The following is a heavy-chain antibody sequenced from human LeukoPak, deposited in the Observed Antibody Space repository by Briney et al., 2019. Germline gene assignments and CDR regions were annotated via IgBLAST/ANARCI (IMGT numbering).Heavy chain of an antibody. CDR3: ARVVTAMAYYYYGMDV. D-gene: IGHD5-18*01. Sequence: GGSLRLSCAASGFSFSSYAMHWVRQAPGKGLEWVAVIWYDGSNKYYADSVKGRFTISRDNSKNTLYLQMNSLRAEDTAVYYCARVVTAMAYYYYGMDVWGQGTTVTVSS. V-gene: IGHV3-33*08. CDR2: IWYDGSNK. CDR1: GFSFSSYA. J-gene: IGHJ6*02.